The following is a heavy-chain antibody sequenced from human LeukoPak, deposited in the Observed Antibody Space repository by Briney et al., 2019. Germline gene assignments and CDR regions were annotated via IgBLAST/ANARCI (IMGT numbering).Heavy chain of an antibody. J-gene: IGHJ4*02. D-gene: IGHD5-18*01. V-gene: IGHV1-2*02. CDR1: GYTFTGYY. Sequence: ASVKVSCKASGYTFTGYYMHWVRQAPGQGLEWMGWINPDSGGTNYAQRLQGRVTMTRDTSITTAYMELSRLTSDDTAVYYCATVDTTTFDYWGQGTLVTVSS. CDR2: INPDSGGT. CDR3: ATVDTTTFDY.